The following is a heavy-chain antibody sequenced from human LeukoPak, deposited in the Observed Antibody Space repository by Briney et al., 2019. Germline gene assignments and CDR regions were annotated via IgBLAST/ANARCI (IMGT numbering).Heavy chain of an antibody. J-gene: IGHJ4*02. CDR1: GYTFTGYY. D-gene: IGHD5-12*01. CDR3: AAARSGYDYGGDFDY. CDR2: INPNSGGT. V-gene: IGHV1-2*02. Sequence: ASVKVSCKASGYTFTGYYMHWVRQAPGQGLEWMGWINPNSGGTNYAQKSQGRVTMTRDTPISTAYMELRSLRSDDTAVYYCAAARSGYDYGGDFDYWGQGTLVTVSS.